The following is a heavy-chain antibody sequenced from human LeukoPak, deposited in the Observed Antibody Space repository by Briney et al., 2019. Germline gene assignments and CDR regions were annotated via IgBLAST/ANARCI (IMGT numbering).Heavy chain of an antibody. CDR1: GGSISSYY. J-gene: IGHJ3*02. CDR2: IHYSGSN. Sequence: PSETLSLTCPVSGGSISSYYWSWIRQPPGKGLEWTGYIHYSGSNNYNPSLKSRVTISVDTSKNQFSLKLSSVTAADTAVYYCARALYCGGDCSSGAFDIWGQGTMVTVSS. V-gene: IGHV4-59*01. CDR3: ARALYCGGDCSSGAFDI. D-gene: IGHD2-21*02.